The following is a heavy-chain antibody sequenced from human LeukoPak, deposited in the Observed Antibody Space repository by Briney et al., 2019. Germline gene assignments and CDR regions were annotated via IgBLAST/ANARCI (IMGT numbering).Heavy chain of an antibody. CDR3: ATRTYGSGSYPRDY. CDR2: IYTSGST. Sequence: SETLSLTCTVSDGSISRYYWSWIRQPAGKGLEWIGRIYTSGSTNYNPSLKSRVTMSVDTSKNQFSLKLSSVTAADTAVYYCATRTYGSGSYPRDYWGQGTLVTVSS. CDR1: DGSISRYY. V-gene: IGHV4-4*07. D-gene: IGHD3-10*01. J-gene: IGHJ4*02.